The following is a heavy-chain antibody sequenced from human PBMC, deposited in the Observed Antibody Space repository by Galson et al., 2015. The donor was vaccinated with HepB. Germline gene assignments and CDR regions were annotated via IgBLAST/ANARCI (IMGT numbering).Heavy chain of an antibody. CDR3: ARNNYFDL. Sequence: TLSLTCSVSGSSISNYYWSWIRQPAGKGLEWIGRVYTDGSTNYNPSLKSRVIMSVDTSKNQFSLKLNSVTPADTAVYYCARNNYFDLWGRGTLVTVSS. V-gene: IGHV4-4*07. CDR1: GSSISNYY. CDR2: VYTDGST. J-gene: IGHJ4*02.